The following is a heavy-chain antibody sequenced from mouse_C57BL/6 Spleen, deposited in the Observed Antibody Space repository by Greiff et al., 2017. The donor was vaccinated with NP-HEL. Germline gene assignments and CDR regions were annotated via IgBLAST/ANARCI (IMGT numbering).Heavy chain of an antibody. Sequence: DVHLVESEGGLVQPGRSMKLSCTASGFTFSDYYMAWVRQVPEKGLEWVANINYDGSSTYYLDSLKSRFIISRDNAKNILYLQMSSLKSEDTATYYCAREGAGGFAYWGQGTLVTVSA. D-gene: IGHD6-1*01. CDR1: GFTFSDYY. CDR2: INYDGSST. V-gene: IGHV5-16*01. J-gene: IGHJ3*01. CDR3: AREGAGGFAY.